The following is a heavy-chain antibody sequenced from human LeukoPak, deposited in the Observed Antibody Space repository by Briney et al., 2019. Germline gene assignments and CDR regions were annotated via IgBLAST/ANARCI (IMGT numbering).Heavy chain of an antibody. V-gene: IGHV3-48*03. CDR2: INSSGSTI. D-gene: IGHD6-19*01. J-gene: IGHJ3*02. CDR3: ARSQPVAVAGTNDAFDI. Sequence: PGGSLRLSCAASGFTFSSYEMNGVRQAPGKGLEWVSYINSSGSTIYYEYSVKGRFTISRDNAKSSLYLQMNSLRAEDTAVYYCARSQPVAVAGTNDAFDIWGQGTMVTVSS. CDR1: GFTFSSYE.